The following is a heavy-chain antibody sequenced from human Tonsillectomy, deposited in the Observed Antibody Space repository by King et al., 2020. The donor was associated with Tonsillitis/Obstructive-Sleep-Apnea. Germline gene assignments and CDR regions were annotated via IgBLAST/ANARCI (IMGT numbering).Heavy chain of an antibody. CDR1: GFTFSSYE. D-gene: IGHD3-22*01. CDR3: ARVRDYYDSSVYYQGDDY. V-gene: IGHV3-48*03. CDR2: ISSSGSTI. J-gene: IGHJ4*02. Sequence: QLVQSGGGLVQPGGSLRLSCAASGFTFSSYEMNWVRQAPGKGLEWVSYISSSGSTIYYADSVKGRFTISRDNAENSLYLQMNSLRAEDTAVYYCARVRDYYDSSVYYQGDDYWGQGTLVTVSS.